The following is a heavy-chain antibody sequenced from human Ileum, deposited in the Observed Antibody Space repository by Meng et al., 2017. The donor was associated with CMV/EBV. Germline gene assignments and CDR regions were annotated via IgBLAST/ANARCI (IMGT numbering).Heavy chain of an antibody. D-gene: IGHD2-15*01. J-gene: IGHJ4*02. Sequence: GESLKISCAASGFTFSSYSMNWVRQAPGKGLEWVSSISSSSSYIYYADSVKGRFTISRDNAKNSLYLQMNSLRAEDTAVYYCARSKYCSGGSCYYFDYWGQGTLVTVSS. CDR3: ARSKYCSGGSCYYFDY. CDR2: ISSSSSYI. V-gene: IGHV3-21*01. CDR1: GFTFSSYS.